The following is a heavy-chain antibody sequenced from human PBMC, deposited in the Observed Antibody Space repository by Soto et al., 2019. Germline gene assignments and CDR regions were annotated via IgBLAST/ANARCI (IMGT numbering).Heavy chain of an antibody. D-gene: IGHD1-26*01. CDR3: ARNGTYSSSLSQYSGMDV. J-gene: IGHJ6*02. CDR2: IVPMLGTP. CDR1: GGTFDNFI. V-gene: IGHV1-69*13. Sequence: SVKVSCKASGGTFDNFIMNWVRQTPGRGLEWMGGIVPMLGTPTYAEKFKGRVTISATGSTSTMYMEVTSLRSEDTAIYYCARNGTYSSSLSQYSGMDVWGQGTTVTVSS.